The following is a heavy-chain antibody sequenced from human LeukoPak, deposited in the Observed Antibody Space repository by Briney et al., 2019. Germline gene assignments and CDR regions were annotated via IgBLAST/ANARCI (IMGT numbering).Heavy chain of an antibody. V-gene: IGHV3-23*01. CDR3: AKDVMYSSGWYYFDY. J-gene: IGHJ4*02. D-gene: IGHD6-19*01. Sequence: SGGSLRLSCAASGFTFSSYSMSWVRQAPGKGLEWVSAISGSGGSTYYADSVKGRFTISRDNSKNTLYLQMNSLRAEDTAVYYCAKDVMYSSGWYYFDYWGQGTLVTVSS. CDR2: ISGSGGST. CDR1: GFTFSSYS.